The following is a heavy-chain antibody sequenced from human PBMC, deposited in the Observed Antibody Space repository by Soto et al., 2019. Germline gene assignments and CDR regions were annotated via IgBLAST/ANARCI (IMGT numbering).Heavy chain of an antibody. CDR3: GRDRNGGWFDMDV. Sequence: QVQLVESGGGVVQPGRSLRLSCVGSGFPFWHYGMHWVRQAPGKWLEWVAVIWSDGNKESYADSVKGRFAISRDNSNDTLYLEMNSLRVEDTAVYFCGRDRNGGWFDMDVWGQGTTVSVSS. CDR2: IWSDGNKE. CDR1: GFPFWHYG. J-gene: IGHJ6*02. D-gene: IGHD6-19*01. V-gene: IGHV3-33*01.